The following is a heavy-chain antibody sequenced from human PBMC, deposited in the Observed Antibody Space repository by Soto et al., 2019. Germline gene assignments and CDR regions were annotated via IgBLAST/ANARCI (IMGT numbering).Heavy chain of an antibody. Sequence: PGGSLRLSCAASGFTVSSNYMSWVRQAPGKGLEWVSVIYSGGSTYYADSVKGRFTISRDNSKNTLYLQMNSLRAEDTAVYYCAREKVGCSSTSCYQEKELYGMDVWGQGTTVTVSS. CDR3: AREKVGCSSTSCYQEKELYGMDV. CDR2: IYSGGST. V-gene: IGHV3-53*01. CDR1: GFTVSSNY. D-gene: IGHD2-2*01. J-gene: IGHJ6*02.